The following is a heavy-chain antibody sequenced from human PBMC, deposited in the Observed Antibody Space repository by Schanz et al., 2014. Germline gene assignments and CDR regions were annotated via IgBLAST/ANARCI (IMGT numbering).Heavy chain of an antibody. CDR1: GFTFDNFG. V-gene: IGHV3-21*01. J-gene: IGHJ6*02. Sequence: VQLVESGGGVVQPGKSLRLSCAGSGFTFDNFGLHWVRQAPGKGLEWVSSISSTSTYINYADSVKGRFTISRDNAKNSLHLQMNSLRAEDTAVYYCVREGSSSPDCCYYNGMDVWGQGTTVTVSS. D-gene: IGHD6-6*01. CDR2: ISSTSTYI. CDR3: VREGSSSPDCCYYNGMDV.